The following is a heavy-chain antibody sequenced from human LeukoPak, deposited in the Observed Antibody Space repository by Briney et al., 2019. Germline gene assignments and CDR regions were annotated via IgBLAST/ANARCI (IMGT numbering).Heavy chain of an antibody. D-gene: IGHD3-16*02. V-gene: IGHV1-24*01. Sequence: ASVKVSCKVSGYTLTELSMHWVRQAPGKGLEWMGGFDPEDGETIYAQKFQGRVTMTEDTSTDTAYMELSSLRSEDTAVYYCAVTMITFGGVIVFDYWGQGTLVTVSS. CDR3: AVTMITFGGVIVFDY. J-gene: IGHJ4*02. CDR1: GYTLTELS. CDR2: FDPEDGET.